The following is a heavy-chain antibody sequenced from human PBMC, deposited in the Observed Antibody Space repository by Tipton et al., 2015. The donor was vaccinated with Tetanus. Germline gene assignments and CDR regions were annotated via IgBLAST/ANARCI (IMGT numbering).Heavy chain of an antibody. Sequence: TLSLTCSLSGGSISNSEYHWAWIRQPPGKGLEWIGSVFDSGTRYYNPSLKSRVTISVDTSKNPFSLRLSSVTAAETAVYYCAEGRRFCSSNSCHEYYFDSWGRGTLVTVSS. CDR2: VFDSGTR. D-gene: IGHD2-2*01. V-gene: IGHV4-39*02. J-gene: IGHJ4*02. CDR1: GGSISNSEYH. CDR3: AEGRRFCSSNSCHEYYFDS.